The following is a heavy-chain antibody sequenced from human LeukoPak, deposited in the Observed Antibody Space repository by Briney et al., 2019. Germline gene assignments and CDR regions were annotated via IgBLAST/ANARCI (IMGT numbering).Heavy chain of an antibody. CDR2: IYSGGST. J-gene: IGHJ5*02. CDR3: ARVFVGFNWFAP. D-gene: IGHD3-10*02. Sequence: GGSLRLSCTVSGFTVSSDSMSWVRQAPGKGLEWVSFIYSGGSTHYSDSVKGRFTISRDNSKNTLYLQMNSLRAEDTAVYYCARVFVGFNWFAPWGQGTLVTVSS. V-gene: IGHV3-53*01. CDR1: GFTVSSDS.